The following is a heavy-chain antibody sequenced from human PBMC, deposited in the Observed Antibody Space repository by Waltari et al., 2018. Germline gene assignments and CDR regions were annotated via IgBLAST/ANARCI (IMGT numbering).Heavy chain of an antibody. J-gene: IGHJ4*02. CDR2: IHYSGTT. CDR1: GDSISSTSYV. Sequence: QLQLQESGPGLVRPSETLSLTCSVSGDSISSTSYVWGGVRQPPGKGLEWIASIHYSGTTHYDPSLQSRITISVDTSRNQLYLRLNSVAAADTAVYYCARKPIFSGAYYYFDFWGQGTLVTVSS. D-gene: IGHD1-26*01. CDR3: ARKPIFSGAYYYFDF. V-gene: IGHV4-39*01.